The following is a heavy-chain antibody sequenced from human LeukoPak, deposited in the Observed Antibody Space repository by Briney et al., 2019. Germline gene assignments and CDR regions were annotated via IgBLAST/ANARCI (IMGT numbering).Heavy chain of an antibody. CDR3: ARDGSGSRFYYYYYYMDV. CDR2: ISSNEGST. D-gene: IGHD1-26*01. V-gene: IGHV3-64*01. CDR1: GFTFSSYA. J-gene: IGHJ6*03. Sequence: GGSLRLSCAASGFTFSSYAMHWVRQAPGKGLEYVSAISSNEGSTYYANSVKGRFTISRDNSKNTLYLQMGSLRAEDMAVYYCARDGSGSRFYYYYYYMDVWGKGTTVTVSS.